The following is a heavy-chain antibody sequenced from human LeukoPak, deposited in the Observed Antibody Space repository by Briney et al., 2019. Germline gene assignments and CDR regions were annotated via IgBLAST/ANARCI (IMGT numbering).Heavy chain of an antibody. CDR2: INPNSGGT. CDR1: GYTFTGYY. CDR3: ARGITMVRGVIIPTVYY. V-gene: IGHV1-2*02. Sequence: ASVKVSCKASGYTFTGYYMHWVRQAPGQGLEWMGWINPNSGGTNYAQKFQRRVTMTRDTSISTAYMELSRLRSDDTAVYYCARGITMVRGVIIPTVYYWGQGTLVTVSS. D-gene: IGHD3-10*01. J-gene: IGHJ4*02.